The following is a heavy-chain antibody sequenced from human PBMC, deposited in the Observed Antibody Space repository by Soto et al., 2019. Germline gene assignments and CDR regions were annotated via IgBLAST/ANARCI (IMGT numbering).Heavy chain of an antibody. CDR2: IKSKTDGGTT. D-gene: IGHD4-17*01. J-gene: IGHJ3*01. CDR3: AKDVHDYGAPPS. Sequence: GSLRLSCAASGFTFSNAWINLVRQAPGKGLEWVGRIKSKTDGGTTDYAAPVKGRFTIARDTSKNTLHLQMNSLRAEDTAVYYCAKDVHDYGAPPSWGQGTMVTVSS. CDR1: GFTFSNAW. V-gene: IGHV3-15*07.